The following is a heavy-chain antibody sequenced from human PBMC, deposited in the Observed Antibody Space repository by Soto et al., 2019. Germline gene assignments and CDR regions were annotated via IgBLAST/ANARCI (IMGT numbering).Heavy chain of an antibody. CDR1: GGSISSYY. CDR3: ARATVTTDYYYYGMDV. D-gene: IGHD4-17*01. V-gene: IGHV4-59*01. Sequence: ETLSLTCTASGGSISSYYWSWIRQPPGKGLEWIGYIYYSGSTNYNPSLKSRVTISVDTSKNQFSLKLSSVTAADTAVYYCARATVTTDYYYYGMDVWGQGTTVTVSS. J-gene: IGHJ6*02. CDR2: IYYSGST.